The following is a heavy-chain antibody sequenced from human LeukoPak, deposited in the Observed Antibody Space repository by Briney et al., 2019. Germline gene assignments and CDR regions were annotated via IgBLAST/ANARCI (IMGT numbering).Heavy chain of an antibody. J-gene: IGHJ5*01. V-gene: IGHV3-23*01. Sequence: GGSLRLSCTVSGFTFTEYAMSWVRQAPGKGLEWVSAISGSGGSTYYADSVKGRFTISRDNSKTTLFLQMNSLRAEDTAVYYCAKDLHDYGNYVGWFDSWGQGTLVTVSS. D-gene: IGHD4-11*01. CDR1: GFTFTEYA. CDR3: AKDLHDYGNYVGWFDS. CDR2: ISGSGGST.